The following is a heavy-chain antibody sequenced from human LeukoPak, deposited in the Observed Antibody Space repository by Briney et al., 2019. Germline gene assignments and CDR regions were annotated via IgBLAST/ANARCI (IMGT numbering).Heavy chain of an antibody. CDR3: ARYYYGSGSYQFDY. CDR1: GGSISSNY. V-gene: IGHV4-59*08. Sequence: SETLSLTCTVSGGSISSNYWSWIRQPPGKGLEWIGYINFSGITDQNPSLKSRVTISVDTSKNQFSLKLSSVTAADTAIYYCARYYYGSGSYQFDYWRQGTLVTVSS. J-gene: IGHJ4*02. CDR2: INFSGIT. D-gene: IGHD3-10*01.